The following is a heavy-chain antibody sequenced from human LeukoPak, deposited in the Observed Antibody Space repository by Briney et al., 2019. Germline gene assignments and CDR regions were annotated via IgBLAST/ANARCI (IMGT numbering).Heavy chain of an antibody. Sequence: SETLSLTCTVSGASISTSSYYWGCIRQPPGKGLEWIGNIYYSGSTYYNPSLKNRVTISVDTSKNQFSLKLSSVTAADTAVYYRARQDYYLNWFDPWGQGTLVTVSS. V-gene: IGHV4-39*01. CDR2: IYYSGST. J-gene: IGHJ5*02. D-gene: IGHD3-22*01. CDR3: ARQDYYLNWFDP. CDR1: GASISTSSYY.